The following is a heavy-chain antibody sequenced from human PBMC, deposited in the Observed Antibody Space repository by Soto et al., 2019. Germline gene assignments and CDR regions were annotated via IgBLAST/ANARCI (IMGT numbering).Heavy chain of an antibody. J-gene: IGHJ6*02. CDR2: TSYDGRHT. D-gene: IGHD3-10*01. V-gene: IGHV3-30*18. Sequence: QVQLVESGGGVVQPGGSLRLTCAASGFTFSEYGIHWVRQAPGKGLEWVAITSYDGRHTSYVDSVKGRFPISRDNSGNTAFLEMNRLRVEDTAVYYCAKTRNSVINYNYYDNMDVWGQGTTVTVSS. CDR3: AKTRNSVINYNYYDNMDV. CDR1: GFTFSEYG.